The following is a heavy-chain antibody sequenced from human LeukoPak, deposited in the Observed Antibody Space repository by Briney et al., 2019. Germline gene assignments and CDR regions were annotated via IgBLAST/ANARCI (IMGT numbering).Heavy chain of an antibody. CDR2: ISGGGETT. J-gene: IGHJ4*02. D-gene: IGHD3-3*01. V-gene: IGHV3-23*01. CDR3: ARPYYDFWSGYQTYYFDY. CDR1: GFTFSSYG. Sequence: GGSLRLSCAASGFTFSSYGMGWVRQAPGKGLEWVSSISGGGETTYYADSVKGRFPISRDNSKNTLYLQMNSLRAEDTAVYYCARPYYDFWSGYQTYYFDYWGQGTLVTVSS.